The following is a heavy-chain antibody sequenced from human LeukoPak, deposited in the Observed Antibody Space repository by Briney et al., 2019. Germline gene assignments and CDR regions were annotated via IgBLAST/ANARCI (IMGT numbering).Heavy chain of an antibody. CDR3: IRGYCGTTGCYQFDY. CDR1: GYTFTSYA. V-gene: IGHV1-3*01. J-gene: IGHJ4*02. D-gene: IGHD2-2*01. CDR2: INAYNGDT. Sequence: ASVKVSCKASGYTFTSYAIHWVRQAPGQGLEWMGWINAYNGDTKYSQKFQGRVTMTRDTSASTAYMELSSLRSEDTAVYYCIRGYCGTTGCYQFDYWGQGTLVTVSS.